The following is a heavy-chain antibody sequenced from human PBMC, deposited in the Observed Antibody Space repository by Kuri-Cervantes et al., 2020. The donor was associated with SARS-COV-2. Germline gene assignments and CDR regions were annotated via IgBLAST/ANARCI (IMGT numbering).Heavy chain of an antibody. D-gene: IGHD2-8*01. CDR3: ARGGIVLMVYAQDDTNWFDP. CDR2: INPSGGST. J-gene: IGHJ5*02. CDR1: GYTFTRYY. V-gene: IGHV1-46*01. Sequence: ASVTVSCKASGYTFTRYYMHWVRQAPGQGLEWMGIINPSGGSTSYAQKFQGRVTMTRDTSTSTVYMELSSLRSEDTAVYYCARGGIVLMVYAQDDTNWFDPWGQGTLVTVSS.